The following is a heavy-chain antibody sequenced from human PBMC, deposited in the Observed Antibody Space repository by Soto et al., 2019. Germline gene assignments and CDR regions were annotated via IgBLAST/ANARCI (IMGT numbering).Heavy chain of an antibody. CDR1: GGSISSGDYY. Sequence: SETLSLTCTVSGGSISSGDYYWSWIRQPPGKGLEWIGYIYYSGSTYYNPSLKSRVTISVDTSKNQFSLKLSSVTAADTAVYYCATGAGETTLDAFDIWGQGTMVTVSS. J-gene: IGHJ3*02. D-gene: IGHD1-1*01. CDR3: ATGAGETTLDAFDI. V-gene: IGHV4-30-4*01. CDR2: IYYSGST.